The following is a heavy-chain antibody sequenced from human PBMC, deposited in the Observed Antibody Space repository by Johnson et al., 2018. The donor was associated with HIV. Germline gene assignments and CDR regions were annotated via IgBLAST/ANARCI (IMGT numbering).Heavy chain of an antibody. V-gene: IGHV3-30*02. D-gene: IGHD3-16*01. Sequence: VQLVESGGGVVQPGRSLRLSCAASGFTFSSYAMHWVRQAPGKGLEWVSFIRYDGSDKYYADSVKGRFTISRDNSKNTLYLQMNSLRAEDTAVYYCAKDWGVASVPFDAFGIWGQGTMVTVSS. CDR2: IRYDGSDK. CDR3: AKDWGVASVPFDAFGI. CDR1: GFTFSSYA. J-gene: IGHJ3*02.